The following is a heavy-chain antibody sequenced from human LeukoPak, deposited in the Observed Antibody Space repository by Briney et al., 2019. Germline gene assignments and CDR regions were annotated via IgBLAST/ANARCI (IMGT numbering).Heavy chain of an antibody. D-gene: IGHD4-17*01. Sequence: GGSLRLSCAASGFTFSSYSMSWVRQAPGKGLEWVSSISSSSSYIYYADSVKGRFTISRDNAKNSLYLQMNSLRAEDTAVYYCARAGDYDGVVDYWGQGTLVTVSS. CDR3: ARAGDYDGVVDY. J-gene: IGHJ4*02. CDR1: GFTFSSYS. CDR2: ISSSSSYI. V-gene: IGHV3-21*01.